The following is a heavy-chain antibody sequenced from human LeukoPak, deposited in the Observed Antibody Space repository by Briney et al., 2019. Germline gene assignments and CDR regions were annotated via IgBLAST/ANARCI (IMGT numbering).Heavy chain of an antibody. CDR3: TGSFGELTFFDY. CDR1: GFTFSIYT. CDR2: IRSKAYGGTT. Sequence: PGGSLRLSCAASGFTFSIYTMNWVRQAPGKGLEWVGFIRSKAYGGTTEYAASVKGRFTISRDDSRSIAYLQMNSLKTEDTAVYYCTGSFGELTFFDYWGQGTLVTVSS. D-gene: IGHD3-10*01. J-gene: IGHJ4*02. V-gene: IGHV3-49*04.